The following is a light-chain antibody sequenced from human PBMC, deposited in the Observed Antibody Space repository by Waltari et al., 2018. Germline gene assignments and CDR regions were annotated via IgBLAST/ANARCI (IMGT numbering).Light chain of an antibody. CDR2: GAS. CDR3: QQYNSSPPR. V-gene: IGKV3-20*01. J-gene: IGKJ1*01. Sequence: EIVLTQSPGTLSLSPGERGTLSCRASQSVSNSYLAWYQQKPGQAPRLLIYGASRRATCIPDRFSGSGSGTDFTLTISRLEPEDFAVYYCQQYNSSPPRFGQGTKVEIK. CDR1: QSVSNSY.